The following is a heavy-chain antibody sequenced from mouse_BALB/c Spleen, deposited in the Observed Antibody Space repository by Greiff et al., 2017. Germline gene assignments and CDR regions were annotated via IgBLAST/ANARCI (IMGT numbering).Heavy chain of an antibody. J-gene: IGHJ2*01. CDR3: ARGNYGDY. CDR2: ISSGGSYT. D-gene: IGHD2-1*01. Sequence: EVQLVESGGDLVKPGGSLKLSCAASGFTFSSYGMSWVRQTPDKRLEWVATISSGGSYTYYPDSVKGRFTISRDNAKNTLYLQMSSLKSEDTAMYYCARGNYGDYWGQGTTLTVSS. CDR1: GFTFSSYG. V-gene: IGHV5-6*01.